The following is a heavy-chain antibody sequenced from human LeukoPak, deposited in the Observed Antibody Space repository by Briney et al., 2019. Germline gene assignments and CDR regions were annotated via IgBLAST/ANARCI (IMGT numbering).Heavy chain of an antibody. CDR3: ARAGYDYVPDWFDP. Sequence: SETLSLTCTVSGDSISSSNYYWGWIRQPPGKGLEWIGSIYYSGSTYYNPSLKGRVTISIDTSKNQFSLKLSSVTAADTAVYYCARAGYDYVPDWFDPWGQGTLVTVSS. CDR1: GDSISSSNYY. CDR2: IYYSGST. J-gene: IGHJ5*02. D-gene: IGHD3-16*01. V-gene: IGHV4-39*07.